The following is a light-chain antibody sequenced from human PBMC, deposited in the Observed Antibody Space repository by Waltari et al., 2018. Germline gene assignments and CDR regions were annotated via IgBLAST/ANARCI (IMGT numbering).Light chain of an antibody. CDR2: QDT. CDR3: QAWDRGTWV. V-gene: IGLV3-1*01. Sequence: SYELTQPPSVSVSPGQTASITCSGDELGDKYACWYQQKPGQSPVLVIYQDTKRPSGSPERVSGSSSGNTATLTIRGTQAMDEADYYCQAWDRGTWVFGGGTKLTVL. CDR1: ELGDKY. J-gene: IGLJ3*02.